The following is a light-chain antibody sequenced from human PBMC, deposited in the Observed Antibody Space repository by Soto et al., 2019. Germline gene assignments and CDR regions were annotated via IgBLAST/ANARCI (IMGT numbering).Light chain of an antibody. J-gene: IGKJ1*01. CDR3: QQSTNWPHT. CDR2: GAF. V-gene: IGKV3-15*01. CDR1: QGIGSN. Sequence: EIVMTQSPATLSVSPGERATLSCRASQGIGSNLAWYQQKPGQAPRLLIYGAFTRATGIPARFSGSGSGTEFTLTINSLQSEDFAVYYCQQSTNWPHTFGQGTKVEI.